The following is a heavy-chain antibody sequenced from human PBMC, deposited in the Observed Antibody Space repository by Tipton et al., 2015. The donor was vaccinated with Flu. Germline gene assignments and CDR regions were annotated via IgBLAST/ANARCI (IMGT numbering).Heavy chain of an antibody. Sequence: TLSLTCTASGYSISSGFYWGWIRQPPGKGLEWIGNIYHSGSTFYNPSPKSRVTISVDTSKNQFSLKLSSVTAADTAVYYCARGDGYNFDYWGQGTLVTVSS. J-gene: IGHJ4*02. D-gene: IGHD5-24*01. CDR1: GYSISSGFY. CDR3: ARGDGYNFDY. V-gene: IGHV4-38-2*02. CDR2: IYHSGST.